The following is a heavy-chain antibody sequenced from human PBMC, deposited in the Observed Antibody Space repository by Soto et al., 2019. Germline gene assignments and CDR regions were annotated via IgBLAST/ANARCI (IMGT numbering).Heavy chain of an antibody. D-gene: IGHD2-15*01. V-gene: IGHV4-59*08. CDR1: GGSISSYY. Sequence: SETLSLTCTVSGGSISSYYWSWIRQPPGKGLEWIGYIYYSGSTNYNPSLKSRVTISVDTSKNQFSLKLSSVTAADTAVYYCARGGQFHVVVVAAGFDPWGQGTLVTVSS. CDR3: ARGGQFHVVVVAAGFDP. J-gene: IGHJ5*02. CDR2: IYYSGST.